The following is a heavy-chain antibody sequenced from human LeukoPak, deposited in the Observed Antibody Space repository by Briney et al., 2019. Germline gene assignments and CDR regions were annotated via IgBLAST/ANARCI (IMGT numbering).Heavy chain of an antibody. V-gene: IGHV3-23*01. Sequence: GGSLRLSCAASGFTFSSYAMSWVRQAPGKGLEWVSAISGSGGSTYYADSVKGRFTISRDNSKNTLYLQMNSLRAEDTAVYYCAKVDCSGGSCYSDYWGQGTLVTVSS. J-gene: IGHJ4*02. D-gene: IGHD2-15*01. CDR3: AKVDCSGGSCYSDY. CDR1: GFTFSSYA. CDR2: ISGSGGST.